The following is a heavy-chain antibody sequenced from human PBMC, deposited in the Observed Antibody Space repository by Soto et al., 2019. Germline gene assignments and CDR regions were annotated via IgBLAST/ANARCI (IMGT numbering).Heavy chain of an antibody. J-gene: IGHJ5*02. D-gene: IGHD3-22*01. CDR3: AKGYDSGGYYYTGFDP. Sequence: GGSLRLSCAASGFTFSSYAMSWVRQAPGKGLEWVSAISGSGGSTYYADSVKGRFTISRDNSKNTPYLQMNSLRAEDTAVYYCAKGYDSGGYYYTGFDPWGQGTL. V-gene: IGHV3-23*01. CDR2: ISGSGGST. CDR1: GFTFSSYA.